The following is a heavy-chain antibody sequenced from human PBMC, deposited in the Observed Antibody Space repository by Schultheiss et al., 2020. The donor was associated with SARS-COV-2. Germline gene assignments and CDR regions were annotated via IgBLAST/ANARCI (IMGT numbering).Heavy chain of an antibody. D-gene: IGHD6-6*01. CDR2: IYYSGST. J-gene: IGHJ6*02. V-gene: IGHV4-61*01. CDR1: GGSVSSGSYY. Sequence: SETLSLTCTVSGGSVSSGSYYWSWIRQPPGKGLEWIGYIYYSGSTNYNPSLKSRVTISVDTSKNQFSLKLSSVTAADTAVYYCARDGFDEYSSSSGMDVWGQGTTVTVSS. CDR3: ARDGFDEYSSSSGMDV.